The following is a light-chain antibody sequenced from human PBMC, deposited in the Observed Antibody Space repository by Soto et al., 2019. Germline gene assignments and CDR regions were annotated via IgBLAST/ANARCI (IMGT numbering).Light chain of an antibody. CDR2: GNS. J-gene: IGLJ2*01. CDR3: QSYESSLGGSVV. Sequence: QSVLTQPPSVSGAPGQRVTISCTGSSSNIGAGYDVHWYQQLPGTAPKVLIYGNSNRPAGVPDRFSGSKSGTSASLAITGLQADDEADYCCQSYESSLGGSVVFGGGTKLTAL. CDR1: SSNIGAGYD. V-gene: IGLV1-40*01.